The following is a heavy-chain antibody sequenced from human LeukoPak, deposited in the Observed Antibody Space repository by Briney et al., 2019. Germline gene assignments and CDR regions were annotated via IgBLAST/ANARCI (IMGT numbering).Heavy chain of an antibody. J-gene: IGHJ5*02. CDR2: ISSSGSTI. V-gene: IGHV3-11*01. CDR1: GFTFSDYY. Sequence: KPGGSLRLSCAASGFTFSDYYMSWIRQAPGKGLEWVSYISSSGSTIYYADSVKGRFTISRDNAKNPLYLQMNSLRAEDTAVYYCARDERHFGRYNWFDPWGQGTLVTVSS. D-gene: IGHD3-3*02. CDR3: ARDERHFGRYNWFDP.